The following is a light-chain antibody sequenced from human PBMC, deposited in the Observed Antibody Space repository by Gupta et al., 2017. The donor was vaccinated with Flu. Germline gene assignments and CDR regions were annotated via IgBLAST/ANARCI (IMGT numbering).Light chain of an antibody. J-gene: IGLJ3*02. CDR2: SNN. V-gene: IGLV1-44*01. CDR3: AAWDDSLNGPWV. Sequence: QSVLTQPPSASGTPGQRVTISCSGRSSNIGSNTVNWYQQLPGTAPKLLIYSNNQRPSGVPDRFAGSKSGPSASLAISGLQSEDEADYYCAAWDDSLNGPWVFGGGTKLTVL. CDR1: SSNIGSNT.